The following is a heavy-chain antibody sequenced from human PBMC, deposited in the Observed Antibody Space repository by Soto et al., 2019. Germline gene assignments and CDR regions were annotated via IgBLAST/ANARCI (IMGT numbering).Heavy chain of an antibody. CDR2: IYYSGST. J-gene: IGHJ5*02. D-gene: IGHD6-13*01. CDR1: GGSSSSYY. Sequence: PLETLSLTCTVSGGSSSSYYWSWIRQPPGKGLEWIGYIYYSGSTNYNPSLKSRVTISVDTSKNQFSLKLSSVTAADTAVYYCARARGIAAAGTHWFDPWGQGTLVTVSS. V-gene: IGHV4-59*01. CDR3: ARARGIAAAGTHWFDP.